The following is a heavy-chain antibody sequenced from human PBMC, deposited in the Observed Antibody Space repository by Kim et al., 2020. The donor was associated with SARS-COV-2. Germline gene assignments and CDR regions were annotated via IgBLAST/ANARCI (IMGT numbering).Heavy chain of an antibody. D-gene: IGHD6-19*01. J-gene: IGHJ4*02. CDR3: ARGSRWSSGRYGD. V-gene: IGHV1-69*13. CDR2: IIPIFGTA. Sequence: SVKVSCKASGGTFSSYAISWVRQAPGQGLEWMGGIIPIFGTANYAQKFQGRVTITADESTSTAYMELSSLRSEETAVYYCARGSRWSSGRYGDWGQGTLVTVSS. CDR1: GGTFSSYA.